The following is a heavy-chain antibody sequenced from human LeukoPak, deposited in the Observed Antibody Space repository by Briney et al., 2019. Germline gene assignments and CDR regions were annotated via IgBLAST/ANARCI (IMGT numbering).Heavy chain of an antibody. V-gene: IGHV3-74*01. Sequence: QPGGSLRLSCAASGFTFSGYWMHWVRQAPGKGLVWVSHINTDGSSTTYADSVKSRFTISRDNAKNTLYLQMNSLRAEDTAMYYCARDLTSCSGGSCYPTWFDPWGQGTLVTVSS. CDR2: INTDGSST. D-gene: IGHD2-15*01. CDR1: GFTFSGYW. CDR3: ARDLTSCSGGSCYPTWFDP. J-gene: IGHJ5*02.